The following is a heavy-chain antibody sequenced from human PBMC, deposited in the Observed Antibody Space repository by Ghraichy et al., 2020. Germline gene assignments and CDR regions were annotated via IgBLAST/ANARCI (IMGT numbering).Heavy chain of an antibody. J-gene: IGHJ4*02. D-gene: IGHD2/OR15-2a*01. CDR2: ISVSKGKT. CDR3: ARTFSGESSVADY. V-gene: IGHV1-18*01. Sequence: ASVKVSCKASGYIFSNYGISWVRQAPGQGLEWVGWISVSKGKTDYAQKLQDRVTMTTDTSTSTAYMELRSLRSDDTAVYYCARTFSGESSVADYWGQGTLVIVSS. CDR1: GYIFSNYG.